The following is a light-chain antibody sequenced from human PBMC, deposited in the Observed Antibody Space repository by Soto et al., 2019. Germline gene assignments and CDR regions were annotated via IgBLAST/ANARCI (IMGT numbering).Light chain of an antibody. J-gene: IGLJ1*01. CDR3: CSYGGSSTYV. CDR2: EGS. CDR1: SSDVGGYKL. V-gene: IGLV2-23*01. Sequence: QSVLTQPASVSGSPGQSITISCTGTSSDVGGYKLVSWYQQHPGAAPKLIIYEGSKRPSGVSIRFSASRSGNTASLTISGLQAEDEADYYCCSYGGSSTYVFGTGTKVTVL.